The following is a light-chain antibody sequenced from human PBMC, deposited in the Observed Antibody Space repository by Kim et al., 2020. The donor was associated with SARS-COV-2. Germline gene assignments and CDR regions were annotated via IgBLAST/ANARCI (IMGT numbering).Light chain of an antibody. CDR3: SSFALSNIV. J-gene: IGLJ3*02. Sequence: PGHSDTISCTGTSSDVGDYNYVSWYQLHPGTAPKLIIHEVNKRPSGVPDRFSGSKSGNTASLTVSGLQAEDEADYYCSSFALSNIVFGGGTKVTVL. V-gene: IGLV2-8*01. CDR1: SSDVGDYNY. CDR2: EVN.